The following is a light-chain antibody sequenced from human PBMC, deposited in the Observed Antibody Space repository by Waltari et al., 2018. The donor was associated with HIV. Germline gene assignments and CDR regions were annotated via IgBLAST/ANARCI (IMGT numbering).Light chain of an antibody. CDR3: ATWDDNLSGWV. CDR1: NSNLGNNY. Sequence: QSVLPQPPSASAPPGPRVTISCSGTNSNLGNNYVSWYQQLPGTAPKVLIYRNNYRPSGVPDRFSGSKSGTSASLAISGLRSEDEADYYCATWDDNLSGWVFGGGTKLTVL. V-gene: IGLV1-47*01. CDR2: RNN. J-gene: IGLJ3*02.